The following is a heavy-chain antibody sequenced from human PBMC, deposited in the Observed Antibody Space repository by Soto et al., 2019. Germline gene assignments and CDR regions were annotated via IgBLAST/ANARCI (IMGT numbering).Heavy chain of an antibody. Sequence: SETLSLTCAVYGGSFSGYYWSWIRQPPGKGLEWIGEINHSGSTNYNPSHKSRVTISVDTSKNQFSLKLSSVTAADTAVYYCARSHSASVGPGYFDFWGQGTPVTVSS. V-gene: IGHV4-34*01. J-gene: IGHJ4*02. D-gene: IGHD2-15*01. CDR1: GGSFSGYY. CDR2: INHSGST. CDR3: ARSHSASVGPGYFDF.